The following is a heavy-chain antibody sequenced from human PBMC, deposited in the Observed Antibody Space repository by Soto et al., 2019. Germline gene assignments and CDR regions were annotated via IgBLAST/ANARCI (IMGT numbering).Heavy chain of an antibody. V-gene: IGHV1-69*01. CDR2: ITPILGRT. J-gene: IGHJ6*02. CDR3: ARLRLEPEGANRPRMLGLDV. Sequence: QVQLVQSGAEVKKPGSSVRVSCKASGDTFAGHSINWVRQAPAQGLEWVGVITPILGRTDYAPKFQGRVTIPADDSAPTAFFDPRSLKSDDTAVYYCARLRLEPEGANRPRMLGLDVWGQGMTVSVSS. CDR1: GDTFAGHS. D-gene: IGHD1-26*01.